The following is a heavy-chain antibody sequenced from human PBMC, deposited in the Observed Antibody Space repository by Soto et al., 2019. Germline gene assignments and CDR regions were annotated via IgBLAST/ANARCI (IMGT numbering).Heavy chain of an antibody. J-gene: IGHJ5*02. CDR2: IIPILGIA. V-gene: IGHV1-69*08. Sequence: QVQLVQSGAEVKKPGSSVKVSCKASGGTFSSYTISWVRQAPGQGLEWMGRIIPILGIANYAQKFQCRVTITADKSTSTAYMELSSLRSEDTAVYYCARDKGYEGWFDPWGQGTLVTVSS. CDR3: ARDKGYEGWFDP. CDR1: GGTFSSYT. D-gene: IGHD1-1*01.